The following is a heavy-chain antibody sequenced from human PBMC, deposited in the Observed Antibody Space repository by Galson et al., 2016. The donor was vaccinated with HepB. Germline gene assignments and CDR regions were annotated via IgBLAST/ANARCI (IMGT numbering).Heavy chain of an antibody. CDR1: GFSFTTYS. D-gene: IGHD4-23*01. CDR3: ARDRYGGYFGY. Sequence: SLRLSCAASGFSFTTYSMHWVRQAPGKGLEWVALIGYDGNNKYYTESVQGRFTISRDNSRNTLYLQMNSLRAEDTAVYYCARDRYGGYFGYWGQGTLVTVSS. J-gene: IGHJ4*02. CDR2: IGYDGNNK. V-gene: IGHV3-33*01.